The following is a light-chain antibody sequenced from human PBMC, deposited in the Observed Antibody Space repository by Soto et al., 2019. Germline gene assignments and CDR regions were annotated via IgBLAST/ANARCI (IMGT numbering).Light chain of an antibody. V-gene: IGKV1-5*01. J-gene: IGKJ5*01. CDR1: QSISSW. CDR2: DAS. Sequence: DIQMTQPPSTLPASVGDTVTITCRASQSISSWLAWYQQKLGKAPKLLIYDASNLETGVPSRFSGSGSGTDFTFTISSLQPEDIATYYCQQYSHLITFGQGTRLEIK. CDR3: QQYSHLIT.